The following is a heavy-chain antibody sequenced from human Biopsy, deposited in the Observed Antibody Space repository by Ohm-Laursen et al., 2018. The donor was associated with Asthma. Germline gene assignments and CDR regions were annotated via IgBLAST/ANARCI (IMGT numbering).Heavy chain of an antibody. CDR3: ARGWNCGGDCYSLDS. CDR1: GDSIDSGDYS. Sequence: SQTLSLTCAVSGDSIDSGDYSWTWIRQSPGVGLEWIGYIYRNGDTYYNPTLKNRVTISIDSSKNQISLRLRSVTAADTAVYYCARGWNCGGDCYSLDSWGQGTLVTVSS. J-gene: IGHJ4*02. CDR2: IYRNGDT. V-gene: IGHV4-30-2*06. D-gene: IGHD2-21*02.